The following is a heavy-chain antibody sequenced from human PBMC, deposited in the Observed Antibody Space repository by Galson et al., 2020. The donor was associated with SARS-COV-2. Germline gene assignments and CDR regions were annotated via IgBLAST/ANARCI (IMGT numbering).Heavy chain of an antibody. Sequence: SETLSLTCTVSGGSISSSSYYWGWIRQPPGKGLEWIGSIYYSGSTYYNPSLKSRVTISVDTSKNQFSLKLSSVTAADTAVYYCARSTGGLRYFDWLLYPPYCDYWGQGTLVTVSS. CDR3: ARSTGGLRYFDWLLYPPYCDY. CDR1: GGSISSSSYY. D-gene: IGHD3-9*01. J-gene: IGHJ4*02. V-gene: IGHV4-39*01. CDR2: IYYSGST.